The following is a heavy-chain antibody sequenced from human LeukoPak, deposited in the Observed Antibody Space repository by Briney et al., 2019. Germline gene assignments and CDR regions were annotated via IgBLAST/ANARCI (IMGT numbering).Heavy chain of an antibody. CDR1: GYTFTSYD. J-gene: IGHJ4*02. CDR2: IIPIFGTA. V-gene: IGHV1-69*13. CDR3: ARRTYFSIAAAGPFDY. D-gene: IGHD6-13*01. Sequence: ASVKVSCKASGYTFTSYDINWVRQAPGQGLEWMGGIIPIFGTANYAQKFQGRVTITADESTSTAYMELSSLRSEDTAVYYCARRTYFSIAAAGPFDYWGQGTLVTVSS.